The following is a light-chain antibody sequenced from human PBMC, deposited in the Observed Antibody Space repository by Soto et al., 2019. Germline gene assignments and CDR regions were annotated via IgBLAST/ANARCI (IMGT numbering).Light chain of an antibody. V-gene: IGLV2-14*03. CDR3: SSCTSSSTI. CDR1: SSDIGSYNY. CDR2: DVS. J-gene: IGLJ2*01. Sequence: QSGLTQPASVSGSPGQSTTISCTGTSSDIGSYNYVSWYQHHPGRAPQLLIYDVSYRPSGISNRFSGSKSDNTASLTISGLQAEDEADYYCSSCTSSSTIFGGGTKVTVL.